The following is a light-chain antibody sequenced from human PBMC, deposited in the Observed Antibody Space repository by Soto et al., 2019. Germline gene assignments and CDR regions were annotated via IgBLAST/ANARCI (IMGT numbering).Light chain of an antibody. Sequence: EILMTQYPATLSVSPGERVTLSCRAAQGVTTNFAWYQQKSGQSPRLLIYDVSSRATGVPSRFSGSGSGTDFTLTIRRLEPEDFAVYYCQQYGSSYPWTFGQGTKVDIK. J-gene: IGKJ1*01. CDR3: QQYGSSYPWT. V-gene: IGKV3-15*01. CDR2: DVS. CDR1: QGVTTN.